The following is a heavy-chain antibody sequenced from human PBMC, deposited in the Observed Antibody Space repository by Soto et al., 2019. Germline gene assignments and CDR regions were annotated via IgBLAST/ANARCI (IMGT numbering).Heavy chain of an antibody. CDR1: GGSISSGDSY. V-gene: IGHV4-30-4*01. D-gene: IGHD5-12*01. CDR3: ARDRGGYERIDY. CDR2: VYYSGST. J-gene: IGHJ4*02. Sequence: QVQLQESGPGLVKPSQTLSLTCTVSGGSISSGDSYWSWIRQPPGKGLEWIGYVYYSGSTYYNPSLKSRVTISVDTSKNQFSLKLSSVTAADTAVYYCARDRGGYERIDYWGQETLVTVSS.